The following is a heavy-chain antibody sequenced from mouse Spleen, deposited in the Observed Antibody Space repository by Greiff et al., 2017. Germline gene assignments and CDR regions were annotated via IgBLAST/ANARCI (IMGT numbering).Heavy chain of an antibody. CDR3: ARKGLLQDAMDY. J-gene: IGHJ4*01. D-gene: IGHD2-3*01. V-gene: IGHV1-50*01. CDR1: GYTFTSYW. Sequence: QVQLQQPGAELVKPGASVKLSCKASGYTFTSYWMQWVKQRPGQGLEWIGEIDPSDSYTNYNQKFKGKATLTVDTSSSTAYMQLSSLTSEDSAVYYCARKGLLQDAMDYWGQGTSVTVSS. CDR2: IDPSDSYT.